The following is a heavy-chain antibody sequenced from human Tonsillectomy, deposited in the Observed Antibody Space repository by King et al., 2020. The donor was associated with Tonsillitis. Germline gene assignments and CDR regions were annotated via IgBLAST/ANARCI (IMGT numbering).Heavy chain of an antibody. Sequence: VQLVESGAEVKKPGASMKVSCKSSGYTFTGHYIHWVRQAPGQGLEWMGWIHPNSGDTKFPQKFQARVTMTRDMSNSTAYMELSRLRSDDTAIYYCAYSQTVTTPGYNWFDPWGQGTLVTVSS. CDR2: IHPNSGDT. CDR3: AYSQTVTTPGYNWFDP. V-gene: IGHV1-2*02. D-gene: IGHD1-1*01. J-gene: IGHJ5*02. CDR1: GYTFTGHY.